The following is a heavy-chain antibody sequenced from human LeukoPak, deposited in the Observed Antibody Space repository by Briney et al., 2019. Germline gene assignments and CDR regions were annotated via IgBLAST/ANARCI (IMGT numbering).Heavy chain of an antibody. CDR1: GFTFSTYG. D-gene: IGHD6-6*01. CDR2: ITDTGGDT. CDR3: AKRMSYSSSADYFDS. Sequence: GGSLRLSCAASGFTFSTYGMNWVRQAPGKGLEWVSSITDTGGDTYYADSVKGRFTVSRDNTKNTLYLQMNSLRAEDTAVYHCAKRMSYSSSADYFDSWGQGTVVTVFS. J-gene: IGHJ4*02. V-gene: IGHV3-23*01.